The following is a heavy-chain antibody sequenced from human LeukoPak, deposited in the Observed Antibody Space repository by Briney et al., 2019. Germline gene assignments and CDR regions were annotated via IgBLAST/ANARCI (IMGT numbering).Heavy chain of an antibody. CDR1: GGSISTYY. V-gene: IGHV4-4*07. Sequence: PSETLSLTCTVSGGSISTYYWSWIRQPAGKGLEWIGRIYTSGSTNYNPSLKSRVTISVDTSKNQFSLKLSSVTAADTAVYYCARDRVVPAETDAFDIWGQGTMVTVSS. CDR2: IYTSGST. D-gene: IGHD2-2*01. CDR3: ARDRVVPAETDAFDI. J-gene: IGHJ3*02.